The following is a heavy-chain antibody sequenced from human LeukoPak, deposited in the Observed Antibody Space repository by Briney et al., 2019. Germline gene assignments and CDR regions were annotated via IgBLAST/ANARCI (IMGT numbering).Heavy chain of an antibody. CDR3: AREYILAGYYGDY. Sequence: APVQFSSQASGYTFTCYYMHWVRQAPGQGLEWMGRINPKSGDTNYAQKFQGRVTMTWDTSISTAYMELSRLSSDDTAVYYCAREYILAGYYGDYWGQGTLVTVSS. J-gene: IGHJ4*02. CDR1: GYTFTCYY. V-gene: IGHV1-2*02. D-gene: IGHD3-9*01. CDR2: INPKSGDT.